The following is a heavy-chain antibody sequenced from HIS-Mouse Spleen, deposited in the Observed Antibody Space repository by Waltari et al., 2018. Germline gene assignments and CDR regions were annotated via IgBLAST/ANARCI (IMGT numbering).Heavy chain of an antibody. CDR3: AREIPYSSSWYDWYFDL. J-gene: IGHJ2*01. CDR2: IYYSGST. Sequence: QLQLQESGPGLVKPSETLYLTCTVSGGSISSSSYDWGWIRQPPGKGLEWIGSIYYSGSTYYNPSLKSRVTISVDTSKNQFSLKLSSVTAADTAVYYCAREIPYSSSWYDWYFDLWGRGTLVTVSS. CDR1: GGSISSSSYD. V-gene: IGHV4-39*07. D-gene: IGHD6-13*01.